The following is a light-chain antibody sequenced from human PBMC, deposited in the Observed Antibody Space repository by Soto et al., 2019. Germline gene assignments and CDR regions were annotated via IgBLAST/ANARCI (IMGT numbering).Light chain of an antibody. V-gene: IGLV2-14*01. J-gene: IGLJ1*01. CDR3: SSYTSSSTLGGYV. CDR1: SGDVGGYNY. Sequence: SVLTQPASVSGSPGQSITISCTGTSGDVGGYNYVSWYQQHPGKAPKLMIYDVSNRPSGVSNRFSGSKSGNTASLTISGLQAEDEADYYCSSYTSSSTLGGYVFGTGTRSPS. CDR2: DVS.